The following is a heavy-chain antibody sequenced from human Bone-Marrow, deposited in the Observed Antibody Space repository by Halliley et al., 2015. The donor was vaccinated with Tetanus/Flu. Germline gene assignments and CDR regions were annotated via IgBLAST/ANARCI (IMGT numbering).Heavy chain of an antibody. V-gene: IGHV4-59*01. Sequence: GEGLEWIGQVYYNGNTNYNPSLKSRVTISIDRSKNQFSLRLNSVTSADTAVYYCVREAAPGLHPWGQGTLVTVSS. CDR3: VREAAPGLHP. D-gene: IGHD6-13*01. CDR2: VYYNGNT. J-gene: IGHJ5*02.